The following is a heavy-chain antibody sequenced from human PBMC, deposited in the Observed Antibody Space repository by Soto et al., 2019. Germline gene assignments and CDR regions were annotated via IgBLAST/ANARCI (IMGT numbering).Heavy chain of an antibody. CDR3: ARLVITGEFDY. CDR2: INPESGDT. CDR1: RYNFADYH. D-gene: IGHD3-22*01. Sequence: ASVKVCWKASRYNFADYHIHLVRQAPGQGFEWMGWINPESGDTKCAQNFQGWVTMTTDTSSSTAYLGLRRLLSDDTAVYFCARLVITGEFDYWGQGTLVTVSS. V-gene: IGHV1-2*04. J-gene: IGHJ4*02.